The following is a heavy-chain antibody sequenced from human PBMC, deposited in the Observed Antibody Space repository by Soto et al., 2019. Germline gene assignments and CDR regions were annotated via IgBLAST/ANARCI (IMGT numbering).Heavy chain of an antibody. J-gene: IGHJ4*02. CDR3: AREGSSYGSGNYFDY. CDR2: IYYSGST. CDR1: GGSVSSGSYY. V-gene: IGHV4-61*01. D-gene: IGHD3-10*01. Sequence: SETLSLTCTVSGGSVSSGSYYWSWIRQPPGKGLEWIGYIYYSGSTNYNPSLKSRVTISVDTSKNQFSLKLSSVTAADTAVYYCAREGSSYGSGNYFDYWGQGTLVTVS.